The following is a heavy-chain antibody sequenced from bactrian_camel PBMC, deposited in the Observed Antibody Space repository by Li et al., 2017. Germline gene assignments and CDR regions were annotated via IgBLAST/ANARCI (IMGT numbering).Heavy chain of an antibody. V-gene: IGHV3S9*01. J-gene: IGHJ6*01. CDR2: LERDGNE. Sequence: VQLVESGGDSVQPGGSLRLSCAVSGDTSGTVCMAWFRQFPGKWREGVAHLERDGNEAYADSVKGRVTISRDHSKNTLYLQMNNLTSEDTAMYYCAASVGACYGKIDFGLAPSDFRYWGQGTQVTVS. CDR3: AASVGACYGKIDFGLAPSDFRY. CDR1: GDTSGTVC. D-gene: IGHD1*01.